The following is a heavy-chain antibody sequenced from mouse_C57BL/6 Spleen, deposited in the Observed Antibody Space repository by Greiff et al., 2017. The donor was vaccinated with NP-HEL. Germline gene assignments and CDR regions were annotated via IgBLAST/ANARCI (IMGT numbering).Heavy chain of an antibody. CDR2: INPNNGGT. Sequence: VQLQQSGPELVKPGASVKISCKASGYTFTDYYMNWVKQSHGKSLEWIGDINPNNGGTSYNQKFKGKATLTVDKSSSTAYMELRSLTSEDSAVYYCARFGGSSYWYFDVWGTGTTVTVSS. V-gene: IGHV1-26*01. J-gene: IGHJ1*03. CDR3: ARFGGSSYWYFDV. CDR1: GYTFTDYY. D-gene: IGHD1-1*01.